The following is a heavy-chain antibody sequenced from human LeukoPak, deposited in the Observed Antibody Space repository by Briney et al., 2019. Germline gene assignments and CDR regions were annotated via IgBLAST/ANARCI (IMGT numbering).Heavy chain of an antibody. CDR3: ARVLAIFGLDTTDFYMDV. CDR1: GGSISSYY. V-gene: IGHV4-59*08. Sequence: SETLSLTCTVSGGSISSYYWSWIRQPPGKGLEWIGNIYNSGSTNYNPSLKSRVTISVHSSKKQFSLKLISVTAADTAVYYCARVLAIFGLDTTDFYMDVWGKGTTVTVSS. CDR2: IYNSGST. D-gene: IGHD3/OR15-3a*01. J-gene: IGHJ6*03.